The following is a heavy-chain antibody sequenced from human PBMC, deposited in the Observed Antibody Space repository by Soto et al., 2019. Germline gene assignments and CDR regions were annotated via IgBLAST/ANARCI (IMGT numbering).Heavy chain of an antibody. D-gene: IGHD1-7*01. CDR1: GFTFSSYA. CDR3: AREELTNYYFDY. CDR2: ISYDGSNK. V-gene: IGHV3-30-3*01. J-gene: IGHJ4*02. Sequence: LRLSCAASGFTFSSYAMHWVRQAPGKGLEWVAVISYDGSNKYYADSVKGRFTISRDNSKNTLYLQMNSLRAEDTAVYYCAREELTNYYFDYWGQGTLVTVSS.